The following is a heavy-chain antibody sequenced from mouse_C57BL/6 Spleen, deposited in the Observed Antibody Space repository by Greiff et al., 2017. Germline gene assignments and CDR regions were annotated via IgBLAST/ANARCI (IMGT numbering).Heavy chain of an antibody. Sequence: QVQLQQPGTELVKPGASVKLSCKASGYTFTSYWMHWVKQRPGQGLEWIGNINPSTGGTNYNEKFKSKATLTVDKSSSTAYMQLSSLTSEDSAVYYGASPLPYYYGSPYAMDYWGQGTSVTVSS. J-gene: IGHJ4*01. D-gene: IGHD1-1*01. CDR1: GYTFTSYW. CDR3: ASPLPYYYGSPYAMDY. CDR2: INPSTGGT. V-gene: IGHV1-53*01.